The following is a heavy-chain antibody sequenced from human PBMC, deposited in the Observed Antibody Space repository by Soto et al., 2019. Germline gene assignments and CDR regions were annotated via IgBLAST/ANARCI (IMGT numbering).Heavy chain of an antibody. V-gene: IGHV3-23*01. CDR1: GFSISSYA. D-gene: IGHD1-20*01. J-gene: IGHJ4*02. CDR2: ISGSGGST. CDR3: AKDRYIADSSPIDD. Sequence: WETLRLSCTASGFSISSYALSWVRQPPGKGLEWISSISGSGGSTYYADSVKGRITISRDNSKNTLHLQMNSLTADDTAVYYCAKDRYIADSSPIDDWGQGTLVTVSS.